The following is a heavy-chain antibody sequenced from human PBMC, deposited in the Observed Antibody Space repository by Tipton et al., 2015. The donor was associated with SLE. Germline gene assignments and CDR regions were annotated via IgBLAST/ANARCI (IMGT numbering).Heavy chain of an antibody. V-gene: IGHV4-39*07. D-gene: IGHD6-13*01. CDR2: IYYSGST. Sequence: TLSLTCTVSGGSISSSSYYWAWIRQPPGKGLEWIGSIYYSGSTNYNPSLKSRVTISVDTSKNQFSLKLSSVTAADTAVYYCASRASSSWYLDYYYMDVWGKGTTVTVSS. J-gene: IGHJ6*03. CDR1: GGSISSSSYY. CDR3: ASRASSSWYLDYYYMDV.